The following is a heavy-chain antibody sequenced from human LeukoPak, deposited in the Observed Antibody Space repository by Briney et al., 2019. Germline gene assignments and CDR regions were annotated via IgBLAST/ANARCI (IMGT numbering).Heavy chain of an antibody. Sequence: GASVKVSCKASGYTFTSYAISLVRQAPGQGLEWMGGIIPIFGTANYAQKFQGRVTFTEDESTSTAYLGLSSLRSEDTAVYCCGRDKGEYYYGSSGYRDAFDIWGQGTMVTVSS. D-gene: IGHD3-22*01. V-gene: IGHV1-69*13. J-gene: IGHJ3*02. CDR3: GRDKGEYYYGSSGYRDAFDI. CDR2: IIPIFGTA. CDR1: GYTFTSYA.